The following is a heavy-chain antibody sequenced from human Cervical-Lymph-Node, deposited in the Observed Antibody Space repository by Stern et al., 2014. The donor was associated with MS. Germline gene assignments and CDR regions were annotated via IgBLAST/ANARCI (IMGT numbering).Heavy chain of an antibody. Sequence: VQLVQSGAELIRPGESLKISCKGSGFKFSIYWIAWVRQMPGKGLEWMGIIYPGDSEPRSSPSFQGQVTMSADKSTSPAYLQWSSLNASDTAMYFCARQTTAWASDVWGQGTLVTVSS. CDR2: IYPGDSEP. CDR3: ARQTTAWASDV. CDR1: GFKFSIYW. V-gene: IGHV5-51*01. D-gene: IGHD1-14*01. J-gene: IGHJ4*02.